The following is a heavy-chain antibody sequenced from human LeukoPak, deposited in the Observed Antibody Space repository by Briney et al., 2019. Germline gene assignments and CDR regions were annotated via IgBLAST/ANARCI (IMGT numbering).Heavy chain of an antibody. CDR1: GGSLSGYY. J-gene: IGHJ5*02. V-gene: IGHV4-34*01. CDR3: ARGADCSGGSCYLGLWFDP. Sequence: PSETLSLTCAVYGGSLSGYYWSWIRQPPGKGLEWIGEINHSGSTNYNPSLKSRVTISVDTSKNQFSLKLSSVTAADTAVYYCARGADCSGGSCYLGLWFDPWGQGTLVTVSS. D-gene: IGHD2-15*01. CDR2: INHSGST.